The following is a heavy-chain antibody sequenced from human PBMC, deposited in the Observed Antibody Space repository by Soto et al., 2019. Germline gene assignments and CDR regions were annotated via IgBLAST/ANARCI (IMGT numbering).Heavy chain of an antibody. Sequence: ASVKVSCKASGYTFTSYGISWVRQAPGQGLEWMGWISAYNGNTNYAQKLQGRVTMTTDTSTSTAYMELRSLRSDETPVYYCARVLITIFGVVKSVDYWGQGTLVTVSS. CDR3: ARVLITIFGVVKSVDY. J-gene: IGHJ4*02. D-gene: IGHD3-3*01. CDR2: ISAYNGNT. CDR1: GYTFTSYG. V-gene: IGHV1-18*01.